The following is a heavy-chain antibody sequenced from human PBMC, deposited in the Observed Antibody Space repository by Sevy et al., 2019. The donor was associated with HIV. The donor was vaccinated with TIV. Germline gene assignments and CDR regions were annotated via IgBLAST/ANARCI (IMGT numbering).Heavy chain of an antibody. CDR1: GFTFSKYS. CDR3: AREGCTKPHDY. CDR2: LSFGCGEI. D-gene: IGHD2-8*01. J-gene: IGHJ4*02. V-gene: IGHV3-23*01. Sequence: GGSLRLSCAASGFTFSKYSMSWVRQPPGKGLEWVSILSFGCGEINYADSVKGRFTISRDNSKNSVDLQMNNLRPEDTAVYYCAREGCTKPHDYWGQGTLVTVSS.